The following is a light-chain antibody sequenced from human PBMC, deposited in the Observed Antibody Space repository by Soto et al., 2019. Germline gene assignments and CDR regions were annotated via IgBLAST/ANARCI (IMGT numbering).Light chain of an antibody. CDR3: FSYASDSTWV. CDR1: SSDVGGYSY. J-gene: IGLJ3*02. Sequence: QSVLTQPRSVSGSPGHSVTISCTGTSSDVGGYSYVSWYQQHPGKAPKLMISDVSKRPSGISNRFSVCKSDSTASLTISGLEAEDEADYFCFSYASDSTWVFGGGTQVTVL. CDR2: DVS. V-gene: IGLV2-11*01.